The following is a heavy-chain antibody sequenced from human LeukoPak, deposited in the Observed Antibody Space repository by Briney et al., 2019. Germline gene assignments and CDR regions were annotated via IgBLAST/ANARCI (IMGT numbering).Heavy chain of an antibody. J-gene: IGHJ6*03. D-gene: IGHD6-6*01. CDR3: ARGLRARLSSAYYYYYMGV. V-gene: IGHV1-8*01. Sequence: GASVKVSCKASGYTFTSYDINWVRQATGQGLEWMGWMNPNSGNTGYAQKFQGRVTMTRNTSISTAYMELSSLRSEDTAVYYCARGLRARLSSAYYYYYMGVWGKGTTVTVSS. CDR2: MNPNSGNT. CDR1: GYTFTSYD.